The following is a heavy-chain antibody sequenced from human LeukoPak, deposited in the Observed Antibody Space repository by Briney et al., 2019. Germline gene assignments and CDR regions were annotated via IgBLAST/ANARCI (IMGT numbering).Heavy chain of an antibody. CDR2: INPNSGGT. V-gene: IGHV1-2*02. CDR3: ARDQLRSRLVFDP. Sequence: ASVKVSCKASGYTFTGYYMHWVRQAPGQGLGWMGWINPNSGGTNYAQKFQGRVTMTRDTSISTAYMELSRLRSDDTAVYYCARDQLRSRLVFDPWGQGTLVTVSS. CDR1: GYTFTGYY. D-gene: IGHD6-13*01. J-gene: IGHJ5*02.